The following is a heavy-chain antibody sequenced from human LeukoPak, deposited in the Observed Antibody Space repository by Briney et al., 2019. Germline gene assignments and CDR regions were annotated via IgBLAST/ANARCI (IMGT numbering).Heavy chain of an antibody. CDR2: IYSGGST. D-gene: IGHD3-3*01. J-gene: IGHJ4*02. V-gene: IGHV3-66*02. Sequence: GGSLRLSCAASGFTVSSNYMSWVRQAPGKGLEWVSVIYSGGSTYYADSVKGRFTISRDNSKNTLYLQMNSLRAEDTAVYYCAGLDFWGGKPGPAYFDYWGQGTLVTVSS. CDR3: AGLDFWGGKPGPAYFDY. CDR1: GFTVSSNY.